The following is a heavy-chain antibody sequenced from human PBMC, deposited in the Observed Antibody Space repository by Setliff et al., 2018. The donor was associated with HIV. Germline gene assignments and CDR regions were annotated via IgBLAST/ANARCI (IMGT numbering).Heavy chain of an antibody. V-gene: IGHV3-49*03. CDR3: TRSNWGSTPDFDY. Sequence: SLRLSCITSGFTFGDYVMSWFRQAPGKGLEWVGFIRSKAHGGTTEYAASVEVRFIISRDDSKSIAYLQMNSLKTEDTAVYYCTRSNWGSTPDFDYWGQGTTVTVSS. CDR2: IRSKAHGGTT. CDR1: GFTFGDYV. D-gene: IGHD7-27*01. J-gene: IGHJ4*02.